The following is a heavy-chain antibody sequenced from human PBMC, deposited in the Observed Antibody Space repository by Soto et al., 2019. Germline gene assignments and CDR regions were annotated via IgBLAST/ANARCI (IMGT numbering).Heavy chain of an antibody. Sequence: GGSLRLSCAASGFTFSSYAMSWVRQAPGKGLEWVSAISGSGGSTNYADSVKGRFTITRDNSKNTLYLQMNSRRAEDTAVYYCANATTYYCDSSGYYDYWGQGTLVTVSS. CDR3: ANATTYYCDSSGYYDY. CDR1: GFTFSSYA. D-gene: IGHD3-22*01. CDR2: ISGSGGST. J-gene: IGHJ4*02. V-gene: IGHV3-23*01.